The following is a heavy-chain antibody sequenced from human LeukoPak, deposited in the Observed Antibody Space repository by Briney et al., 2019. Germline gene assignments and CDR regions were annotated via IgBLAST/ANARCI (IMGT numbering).Heavy chain of an antibody. J-gene: IGHJ4*02. D-gene: IGHD6-6*01. Sequence: PSETLSLTCTVSGGSISSSGYYWGWIRQTPGKGLEWIGNMYYSGSTYYNPSLKSRITISVGTSKNQFSLKLSSVTAADTAVYYCARDLGGDSSSYYSFDYWGQGTLVTVSS. V-gene: IGHV4-39*02. CDR1: GGSISSSGYY. CDR3: ARDLGGDSSSYYSFDY. CDR2: MYYSGST.